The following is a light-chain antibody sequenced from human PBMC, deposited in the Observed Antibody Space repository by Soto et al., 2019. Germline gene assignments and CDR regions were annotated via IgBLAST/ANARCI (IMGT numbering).Light chain of an antibody. Sequence: QAVVTQPPSASGTPGQRVTISCSGSFSNLGINTMNWYQQFPGMAPKLLKYSFNQRSSGVPDRFSGSKSGTSASLDISGLQSEDEDDYYCAAWADSLNGWVFGGGTKLTVL. J-gene: IGLJ3*02. V-gene: IGLV1-44*01. CDR3: AAWADSLNGWV. CDR2: SFN. CDR1: FSNLGINT.